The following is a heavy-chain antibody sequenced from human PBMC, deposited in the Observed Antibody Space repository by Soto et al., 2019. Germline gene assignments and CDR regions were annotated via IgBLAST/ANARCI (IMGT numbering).Heavy chain of an antibody. J-gene: IGHJ4*02. CDR1: GASIRSTY. Sequence: PSETLSLTCTVSGASIRSTYWSWIRQSPGKGLEWIGYIYYSGTTNYNPSLKSRVTISVDTSKNQFSLNLTSVTAAHTAVYYCANTPVSLTLGTFVHYFGCWGQGTLVTVSS. V-gene: IGHV4-59*01. CDR3: ANTPVSLTLGTFVHYFGC. D-gene: IGHD3-9*01. CDR2: IYYSGTT.